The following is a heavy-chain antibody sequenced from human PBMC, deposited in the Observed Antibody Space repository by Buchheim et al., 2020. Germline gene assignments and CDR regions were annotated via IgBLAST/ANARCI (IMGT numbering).Heavy chain of an antibody. V-gene: IGHV1-69*01. Sequence: QVQLVQSGAEVKKPGSSVKVSCKASGGTFSSYAISWVRQAPGQGLEWMGGIIPVFGTANYAQKVQGRVTITADESTSTAYLELSSLRSEDTTVYYCAGDQGYCSSTICYLNWFDPWGQGTL. J-gene: IGHJ5*02. CDR2: IIPVFGTA. D-gene: IGHD2-2*01. CDR3: AGDQGYCSSTICYLNWFDP. CDR1: GGTFSSYA.